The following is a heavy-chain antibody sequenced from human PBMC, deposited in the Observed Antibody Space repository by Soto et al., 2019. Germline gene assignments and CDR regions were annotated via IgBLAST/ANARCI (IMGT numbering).Heavy chain of an antibody. D-gene: IGHD3-22*01. V-gene: IGHV3-11*01. CDR3: ARSHLYYDSSGYPDY. Sequence: GGSLRLSCAASGFTFSTYDMHWVRQATGKGLEWVSGLSDSGISIYYADSVKGRFTISRDNAKNSLYLQMNSLRAEDTAVYYCARSHLYYDSSGYPDYWGQGTLVTVSS. CDR1: GFTFSTYD. CDR2: LSDSGISI. J-gene: IGHJ4*02.